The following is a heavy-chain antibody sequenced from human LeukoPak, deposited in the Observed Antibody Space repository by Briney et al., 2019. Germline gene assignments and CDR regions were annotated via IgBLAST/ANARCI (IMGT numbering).Heavy chain of an antibody. V-gene: IGHV4-31*03. D-gene: IGHD2-2*01. J-gene: IGHJ2*01. Sequence: SETLSLTCTASGGTISSGGYYWSWIRQHPGKGLEWIGYIYYSGSTYYNPSLKSRVTISVDTSKNQFSLKLSSVTAADTAVYYCATSLVVPQIPWYFDLWGRGTLVTVSS. CDR1: GGTISSGGYY. CDR3: ATSLVVPQIPWYFDL. CDR2: IYYSGST.